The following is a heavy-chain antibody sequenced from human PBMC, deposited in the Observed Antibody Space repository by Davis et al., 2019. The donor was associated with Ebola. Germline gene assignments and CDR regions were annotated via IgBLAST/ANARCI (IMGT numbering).Heavy chain of an antibody. V-gene: IGHV4-34*01. CDR3: ARDGGTPPWDY. CDR1: GGSFSGYY. CDR2: INHSGST. D-gene: IGHD2-15*01. J-gene: IGHJ4*02. Sequence: PSETLSLTCAVYGGSFSGYYWSWIRQPPGKGLEWIGEINHSGSTNYNPSLKSRVTISVDTSKNQFSLKLSSVTAADTAVYYCARDGGTPPWDYWGQGTLVTVSS.